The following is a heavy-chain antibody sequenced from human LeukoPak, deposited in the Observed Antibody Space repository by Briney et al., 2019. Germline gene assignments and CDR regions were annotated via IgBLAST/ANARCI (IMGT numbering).Heavy chain of an antibody. V-gene: IGHV4-39*01. Sequence: SETLSLTCSVSGDSISTSSYYWGWIRQPPGKGLEWIGTIYYSGSTYYNPSLTSRVTISVDTSKNQFSLKLSSVTAADTAVYYCARGAPYSSGWYRFDYWGQGTLVTVSS. CDR3: ARGAPYSSGWYRFDY. J-gene: IGHJ4*02. CDR2: IYYSGST. CDR1: GDSISTSSYY. D-gene: IGHD6-19*01.